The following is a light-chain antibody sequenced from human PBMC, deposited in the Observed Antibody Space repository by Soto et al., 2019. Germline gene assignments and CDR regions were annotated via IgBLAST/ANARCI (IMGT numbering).Light chain of an antibody. CDR2: SAS. V-gene: IGKV1-39*01. CDR3: QQSYISPYT. J-gene: IGKJ2*01. CDR1: QSITTY. Sequence: DIQMTQSPSSLSASVGDRVTITCRASQSITTYLNWYQHKVGKAPQLLIYSASDSQAGVPSRFSGSGSGTDFTLIISGLQPEDFATYYCQQSYISPYTFGQGTKVDIK.